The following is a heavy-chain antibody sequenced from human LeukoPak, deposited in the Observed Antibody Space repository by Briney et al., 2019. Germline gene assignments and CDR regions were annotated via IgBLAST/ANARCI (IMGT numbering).Heavy chain of an antibody. CDR2: INPNSGGT. Sequence: PAASVKVSCKASGYTFTGYYMHWVRQAPGQGLEWMGWINPNSGGTNYAQKFQGRVTMTRDTSISTAYMELSRLRSDDTAVYYCARAKPKNMVRGLIMRRESRYYFDYWGQGTLVTVST. J-gene: IGHJ4*02. V-gene: IGHV1-2*02. CDR1: GYTFTGYY. CDR3: ARAKPKNMVRGLIMRRESRYYFDY. D-gene: IGHD3-10*01.